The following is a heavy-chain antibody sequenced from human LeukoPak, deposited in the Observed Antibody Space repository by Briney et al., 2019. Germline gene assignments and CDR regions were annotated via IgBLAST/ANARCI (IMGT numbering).Heavy chain of an antibody. CDR1: GFTFSVYA. CDR2: IISNGGST. Sequence: GGSLRLSCAASGFTFSVYAIHWVRQAPGKGLEYVSTIISNGGSTYYADSVKGRFTISRDNSKDTVSLQMSSLRAEDTALYYCVKDGLAFCGGDCYSYFDYWGQGTLVTVSS. CDR3: VKDGLAFCGGDCYSYFDY. D-gene: IGHD2-21*02. J-gene: IGHJ4*02. V-gene: IGHV3-64D*06.